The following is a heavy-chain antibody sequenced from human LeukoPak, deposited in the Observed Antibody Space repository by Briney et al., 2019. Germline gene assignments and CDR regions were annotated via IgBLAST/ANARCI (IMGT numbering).Heavy chain of an antibody. CDR1: GGSISTSSYY. D-gene: IGHD5-18*01. J-gene: IGHJ4*02. V-gene: IGHV4-39*07. CDR3: ATVSGYSYGRYGYFDY. Sequence: SETLSLTCTVSGGSISTSSYYWGWMRQPPGKGLECIGNIYYSRSTYYNPSSKSRVTISVDTSKNQLSLKLSSVTAADTAVYYCATVSGYSYGRYGYFDYWGQGTLVTVSS. CDR2: IYYSRST.